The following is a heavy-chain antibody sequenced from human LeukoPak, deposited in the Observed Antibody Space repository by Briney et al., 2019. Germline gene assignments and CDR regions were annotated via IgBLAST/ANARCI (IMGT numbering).Heavy chain of an antibody. CDR1: GYTFTNHY. Sequence: GASVKVSCKASGYTFTNHYMHWVRQAPGQGLEWMGKINPGGGGTTYAQKVQGRVTMTRDKSTSTVYMELSSLRSEDTAVYYCARGNGYNDYYYYYYMDVWGKGTTVTVSS. CDR2: INPGGGGT. J-gene: IGHJ6*03. CDR3: ARGNGYNDYYYYYYMDV. D-gene: IGHD5-24*01. V-gene: IGHV1-46*01.